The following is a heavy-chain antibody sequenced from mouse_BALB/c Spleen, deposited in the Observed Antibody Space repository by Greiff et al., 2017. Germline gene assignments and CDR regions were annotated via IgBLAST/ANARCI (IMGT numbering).Heavy chain of an antibody. CDR3: ARRGTTAYYYAMDY. Sequence: EVKLQESGGGLVQPGGSLKLSCAASGFDFSRYWMSWVRQAPGKGLEWIGEINPDSSTINYTPSLKDKFIISRDNAKNTLYLQMSKVRSEDTALYYCARRGTTAYYYAMDYWGQGTSVTVSS. CDR2: INPDSSTI. V-gene: IGHV4-1*02. CDR1: GFDFSRYW. D-gene: IGHD1-2*01. J-gene: IGHJ4*01.